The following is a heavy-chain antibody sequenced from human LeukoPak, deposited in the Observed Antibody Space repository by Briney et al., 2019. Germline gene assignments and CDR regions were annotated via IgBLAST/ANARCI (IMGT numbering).Heavy chain of an antibody. CDR3: ATYDSRYNWFDH. J-gene: IGHJ5*02. D-gene: IGHD3-22*01. V-gene: IGHV4-59*01. CDR1: GGSISSYY. Sequence: SETLSLTCTVSGGSISSYYWSWLRQPPGKGLEWIGYIYYSGSTNYNPSLKSRVTISVDTSKNQFSLKLSSVTAADTAVYYCATYDSRYNWFDHWGQGTLVTVSS. CDR2: IYYSGST.